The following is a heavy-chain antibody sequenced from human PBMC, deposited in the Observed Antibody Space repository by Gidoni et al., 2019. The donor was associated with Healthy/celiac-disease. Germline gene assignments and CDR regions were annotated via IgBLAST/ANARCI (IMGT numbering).Heavy chain of an antibody. V-gene: IGHV3-23*01. CDR2: ISGSGGST. J-gene: IGHJ4*02. D-gene: IGHD3-10*02. CDR3: AHVSNPDY. CDR1: GFTFSSYA. Sequence: EVQLLESGGGLVQPGGSLSLSCAASGFTFSSYAMSWVRQAPGKGREGVSAISGSGGSTYYADSVKGRFTISRDNSKNTLYLQMNSLRAEDTAVYYCAHVSNPDYWGQGTLVTVSS.